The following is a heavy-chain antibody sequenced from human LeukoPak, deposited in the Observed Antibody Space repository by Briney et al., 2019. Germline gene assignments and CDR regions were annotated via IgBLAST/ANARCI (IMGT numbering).Heavy chain of an antibody. CDR2: IYYRSKWYN. Sequence: SQTLSLTCDLSGDSVSSKSAGWNWIRQSPSRGPEWLVRIYYRSKWYNDYEGSVRSRISINPDTSKNQFTLQLSSVTPDDTAVYYCARGGLVRGTINSLIAFDIWGQGTMITVSS. J-gene: IGHJ3*02. CDR1: GDSVSSKSAG. V-gene: IGHV6-1*01. CDR3: ARGGLVRGTINSLIAFDI. D-gene: IGHD3-10*01.